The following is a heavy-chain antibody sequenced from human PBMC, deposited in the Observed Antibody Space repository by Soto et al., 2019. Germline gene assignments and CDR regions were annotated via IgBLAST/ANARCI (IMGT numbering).Heavy chain of an antibody. CDR1: GYTFTDYY. D-gene: IGHD2-15*01. Sequence: QVQLVQSGAEVKKPGASVKVSCKASGYTFTDYYIHWVRQAPGQGLEWMGWVNPNSGGTNYAQKFQGWDTMTRDTSISTVYMEMSRLKSDDMAVYYCAREGAATANYGMDVWGQGTTVTVSS. J-gene: IGHJ6*02. CDR3: AREGAATANYGMDV. V-gene: IGHV1-2*04. CDR2: VNPNSGGT.